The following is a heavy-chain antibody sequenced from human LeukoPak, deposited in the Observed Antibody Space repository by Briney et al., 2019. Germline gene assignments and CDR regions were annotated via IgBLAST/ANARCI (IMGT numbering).Heavy chain of an antibody. CDR3: ARAVGDRAYYGSGSYYNK. D-gene: IGHD3-10*01. V-gene: IGHV4-59*01. CDR1: GGSISSYY. CDR2: IYYSGST. Sequence: SETLSLTCTVSGGSISSYYWSWIRQPPGKGLEWIGCIYYSGSTNYNPSLKSRVTISVDTSKNQFSLKLSSVTAADTAVYYCARAVGDRAYYGSGSYYNKWGQGTLVTVSS. J-gene: IGHJ4*02.